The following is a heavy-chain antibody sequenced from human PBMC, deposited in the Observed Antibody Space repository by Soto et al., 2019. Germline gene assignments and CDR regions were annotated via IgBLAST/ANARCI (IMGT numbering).Heavy chain of an antibody. CDR1: GGSISSGGFS. D-gene: IGHD2-8*01. Sequence: QLQLRESGSGLVKPSQTLSLTCTVSGGSISSGGFSWSWIRQPPGKSLEWIGYIYHSGTTYYNPSLKSRVIISLDRSKNRFSLRLSSMTAADTAVYYCVRELMGFDVPTYFDYWGQGTLVTLSS. CDR3: VRELMGFDVPTYFDY. J-gene: IGHJ4*02. V-gene: IGHV4-30-2*01. CDR2: IYHSGTT.